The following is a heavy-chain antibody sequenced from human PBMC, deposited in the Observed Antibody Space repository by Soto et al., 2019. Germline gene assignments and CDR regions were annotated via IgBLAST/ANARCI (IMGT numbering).Heavy chain of an antibody. J-gene: IGHJ4*02. D-gene: IGHD6-6*01. Sequence: SETLSLTCTVSGGSISSSSYYRGWIRHPPGKGLEWIGSIYYSGSTYYNPSLKSRVTISVDTSKNQFSLKLSSVTAADTAVYYCATRGAARTFYFDYWGQGTLVTVSS. CDR3: ATRGAARTFYFDY. CDR1: GGSISSSSYY. CDR2: IYYSGST. V-gene: IGHV4-39*01.